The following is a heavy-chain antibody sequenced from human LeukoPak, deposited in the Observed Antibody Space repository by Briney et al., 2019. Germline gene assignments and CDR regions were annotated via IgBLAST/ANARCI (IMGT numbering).Heavy chain of an antibody. J-gene: IGHJ4*02. CDR3: GRKSPLVGAPWEDY. CDR1: GGSISSSSYY. Sequence: SETLSLTCTVSGGSISSSSYYWGWIRQPPGKGLEWIGSIYYSGSTYYNPSLKSRVTISVDTSKHQFSLKLSSVTAADTAVYYWGRKSPLVGAPWEDYGGKGPLVTVS. D-gene: IGHD1-26*01. V-gene: IGHV4-39*07. CDR2: IYYSGST.